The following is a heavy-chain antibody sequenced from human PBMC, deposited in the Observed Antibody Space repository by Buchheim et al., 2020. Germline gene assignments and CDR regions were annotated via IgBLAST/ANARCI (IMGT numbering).Heavy chain of an antibody. CDR2: ISYDGSNK. CDR3: AKSGGSGAMDV. J-gene: IGHJ6*01. D-gene: IGHD3-10*01. Sequence: QVQLVESGGGVVQPGRSLRLSCAASGFTFSSYGMHWVRQAPGKGLEWVAVISYDGSNKYYADSVKGRFTISRDNSQNTLYLQMNSLRAEDTAVYYCAKSGGSGAMDVWGQGTT. V-gene: IGHV3-30*18. CDR1: GFTFSSYG.